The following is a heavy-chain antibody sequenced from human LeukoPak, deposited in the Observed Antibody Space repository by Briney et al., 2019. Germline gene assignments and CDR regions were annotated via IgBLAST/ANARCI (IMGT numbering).Heavy chain of an antibody. Sequence: GSLRLSCAASGFSFSTYWMSWVRQAPGKGLEWVAAINQDGSEKYYVDSVKGRFTISRDNAKNSLYLQMNSLRSEDTAVYYCATYKNQPHTLFFDFWGQGALVTVSA. V-gene: IGHV3-7*02. CDR3: ATYKNQPHTLFFDF. D-gene: IGHD1-14*01. CDR2: INQDGSEK. J-gene: IGHJ4*02. CDR1: GFSFSTYW.